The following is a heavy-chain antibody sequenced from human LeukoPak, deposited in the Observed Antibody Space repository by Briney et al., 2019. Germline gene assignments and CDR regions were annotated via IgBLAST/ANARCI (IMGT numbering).Heavy chain of an antibody. Sequence: PGGSLRLSCAASGFTFSSYAMHWVRQAPGKGLEWVAVISYDGSNKYYADSVKGRFTISRDNSKNTLYLQMNSLRAEDTAVYYCARGGRVGATDVLDIWGQGTMVTVSS. CDR3: ARGGRVGATDVLDI. CDR1: GFTFSSYA. J-gene: IGHJ3*02. D-gene: IGHD1-26*01. CDR2: ISYDGSNK. V-gene: IGHV3-30-3*01.